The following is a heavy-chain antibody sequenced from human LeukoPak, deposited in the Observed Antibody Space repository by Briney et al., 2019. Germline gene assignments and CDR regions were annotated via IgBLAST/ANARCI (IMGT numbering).Heavy chain of an antibody. CDR2: INHSGST. J-gene: IGHJ5*02. V-gene: IGHV4-34*01. CDR1: GGSFSGYY. Sequence: KASETLSLTCAVYGGSFSGYYWSWIRQPPGKGLEWIGEINHSGSTNYNPSLKSRVTISVDTSKNQFSLKLSSVTAADTAVYYCARGDSSGYYYEWVDPWGQGTLVTVSS. CDR3: ARGDSSGYYYEWVDP. D-gene: IGHD3-22*01.